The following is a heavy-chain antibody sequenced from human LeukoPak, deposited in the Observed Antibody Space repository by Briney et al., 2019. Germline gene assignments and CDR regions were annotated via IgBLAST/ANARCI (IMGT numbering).Heavy chain of an antibody. Sequence: GGSLRLSCAASGFTFSSYAMHWVRQAPGKGLEWVAVISYDGSNKYYADSVKGRFTISRDNSKNTLYLQMNSLRAEDTAVYYCARGTNSGYDIPADHWGQGTLVTVSS. V-gene: IGHV3-30-3*01. CDR1: GFTFSSYA. D-gene: IGHD5-12*01. CDR3: ARGTNSGYDIPADH. J-gene: IGHJ4*02. CDR2: ISYDGSNK.